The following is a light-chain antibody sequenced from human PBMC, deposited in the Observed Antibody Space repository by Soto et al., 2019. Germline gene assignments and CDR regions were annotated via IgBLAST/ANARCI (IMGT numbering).Light chain of an antibody. CDR2: DAS. J-gene: IGKJ4*01. CDR3: QQFSSYPLT. CDR1: QSVSNNY. V-gene: IGKV3-20*01. Sequence: EIVLTHSPGTLALSPGEGATLSVSASQSVSNNYLAWYQQKPGQAPRLLIYDASSRATGIPDRFSGGGSGTDFTLTISRLEPEDFAVYYCQQFSSYPLTFGGGTKVDIK.